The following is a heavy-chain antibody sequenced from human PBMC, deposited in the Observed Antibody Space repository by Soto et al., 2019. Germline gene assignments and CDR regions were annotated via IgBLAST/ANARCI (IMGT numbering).Heavy chain of an antibody. V-gene: IGHV4-4*07. CDR2: IYTSGST. CDR1: GGSISSYY. CDR3: ARERGSGYYWSAFDI. D-gene: IGHD3-22*01. Sequence: PSETLSLTCTVSGGSISSYYWSWIRQPALNVLEWIGLIYTSGSTNYSPSLKSRVTMSVDTSKNQFSLKLSSVTAADTAVYYFARERGSGYYWSAFDIWGQGTMVTVSS. J-gene: IGHJ3*02.